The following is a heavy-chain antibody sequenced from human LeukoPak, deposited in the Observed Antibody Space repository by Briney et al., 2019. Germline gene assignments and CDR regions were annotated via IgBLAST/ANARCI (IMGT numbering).Heavy chain of an antibody. J-gene: IGHJ4*02. Sequence: GGSLRLSCAASGLTFRLYAMNWVRQAPGKGLEGVSYINNGSSDINYAGSVRGRFNNSRGDGRKSLYLQLRSPRQGDTGVFYCARDTFQPGLIDSWGQGTLVTVSS. D-gene: IGHD2-2*01. CDR2: INNGSSDI. CDR3: ARDTFQPGLIDS. V-gene: IGHV3-21*05. CDR1: GLTFRLYA.